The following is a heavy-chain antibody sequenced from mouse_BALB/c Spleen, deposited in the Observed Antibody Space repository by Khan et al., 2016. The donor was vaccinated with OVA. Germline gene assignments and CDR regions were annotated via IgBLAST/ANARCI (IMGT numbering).Heavy chain of an antibody. CDR1: GFTFSDYS. J-gene: IGHJ3*01. V-gene: IGHV5-9-3*01. Sequence: EVELVESGGGLVKPGGSLKLSCAASGFTFSDYSMSWIRQTPEKRLEWVATFSSFGTYTYYPDSVKGRFTISRDTAKNTLFLQLSSLRSEDTAMYDCARHAAYVNCGGFAYWGQGALVTVSA. CDR2: FSSFGTYT. CDR3: ARHAAYVNCGGFAY. D-gene: IGHD2-1*01.